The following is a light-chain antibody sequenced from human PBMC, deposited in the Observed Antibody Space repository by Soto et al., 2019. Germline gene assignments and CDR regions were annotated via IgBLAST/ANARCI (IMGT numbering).Light chain of an antibody. J-gene: IGKJ1*01. CDR1: QSVSSY. CDR2: GAF. V-gene: IGKV3-15*01. CDR3: QQYANWPKT. Sequence: EILMTQSPATLSVSPGERATLSCRSSQSVSSYLAWYQQKSGQAPRLLIYGAFTRAAGVPARFSGSGSGTEFTLTISSLQSEDSAVYFCQQYANWPKTFGQGTKVDIK.